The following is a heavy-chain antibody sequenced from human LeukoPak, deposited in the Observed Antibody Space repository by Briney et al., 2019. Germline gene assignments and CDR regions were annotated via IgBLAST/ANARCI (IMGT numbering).Heavy chain of an antibody. CDR1: GGAISSYY. Sequence: SETLSLTCTVSGGAISSYYWSWIRQPPGKGLEWIGYIYYSGSTNYNPSLKSRVTISVDTSKNQFSLKLSSVTAADTAVYYCAREKWTFDYWGQGTLVTVSS. J-gene: IGHJ4*02. D-gene: IGHD1-26*01. CDR2: IYYSGST. V-gene: IGHV4-59*01. CDR3: AREKWTFDY.